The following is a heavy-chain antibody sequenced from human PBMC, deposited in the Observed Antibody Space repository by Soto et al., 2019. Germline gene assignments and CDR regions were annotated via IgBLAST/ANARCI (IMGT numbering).Heavy chain of an antibody. V-gene: IGHV3-23*01. CDR3: AKASVWYPYFDS. CDR1: GFTLWNYA. CDR2: ITYTGVST. D-gene: IGHD6-13*01. J-gene: IGHJ4*02. Sequence: GGSLRLSCAASGFTLWNYAMNWVRQAPGKGLEWVSGITYTGVSTYYVDSVKGRFTISRDNSKDTLYLQMNSLRAEDTAIYYCAKASVWYPYFDSWGQGTLVTVS.